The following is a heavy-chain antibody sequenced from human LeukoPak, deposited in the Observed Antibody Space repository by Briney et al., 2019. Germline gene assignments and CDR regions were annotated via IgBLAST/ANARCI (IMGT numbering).Heavy chain of an antibody. J-gene: IGHJ6*02. V-gene: IGHV3-9*01. CDR1: GFTFDDYA. Sequence: GGSLRLSCAASGFTFDDYAMHWVRQAPGKGLEWVSGISWNSGSIGYADSVKGRFTISRDNAKNSLYLQMNSLRAEDTALYYCAKDIGYGYGMDVWGQGTTVTVSS. D-gene: IGHD2-15*01. CDR3: AKDIGYGYGMDV. CDR2: ISWNSGSI.